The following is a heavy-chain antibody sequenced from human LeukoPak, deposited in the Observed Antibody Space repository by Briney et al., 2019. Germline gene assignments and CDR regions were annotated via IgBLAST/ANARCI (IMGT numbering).Heavy chain of an antibody. CDR1: GFTFSDYY. J-gene: IGHJ6*04. CDR2: ISSSGSTI. Sequence: SGGSLRLSCAASGFTFSDYYMSWIRQAPGKGLEWVSYISSSGSTIYYADSVKGRFTISRDNAKNSLYLQMNSLRAEDTAVYYCARVEVAIATDLDVWGKGTTVTVSS. V-gene: IGHV3-11*04. D-gene: IGHD2-21*01. CDR3: ARVEVAIATDLDV.